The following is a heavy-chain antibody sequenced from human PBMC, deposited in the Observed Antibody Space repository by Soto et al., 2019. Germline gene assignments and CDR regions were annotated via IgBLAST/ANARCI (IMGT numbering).Heavy chain of an antibody. D-gene: IGHD6-13*01. CDR1: GYTLTELS. CDR3: ATRIAAAGIFDY. J-gene: IGHJ4*02. V-gene: IGHV1-24*01. CDR2: FDPEDGET. Sequence: ASVKVSCKVSGYTLTELSMHWVRQAPGKGLEWMGGFDPEDGETIYAQKFQGRVTMTEDTSTDTAYMELSSLRSEDTAVYYCATRIAAAGIFDYWGQGTLVTVSS.